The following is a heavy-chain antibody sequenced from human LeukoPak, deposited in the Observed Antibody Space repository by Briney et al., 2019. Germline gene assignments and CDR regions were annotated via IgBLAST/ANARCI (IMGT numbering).Heavy chain of an antibody. CDR3: ARVPGDYYFDY. V-gene: IGHV4-59*01. D-gene: IGHD7-27*01. Sequence: PSETLSLTCTVSGGSLSSYYWSSIRQPPGQGLEWIGYIYYSGSTNYNPSLKSRVTISVDTSKNQFSLKLSSVTAADTAVYYCARVPGDYYFDYWGQGTLVAVSS. J-gene: IGHJ4*02. CDR2: IYYSGST. CDR1: GGSLSSYY.